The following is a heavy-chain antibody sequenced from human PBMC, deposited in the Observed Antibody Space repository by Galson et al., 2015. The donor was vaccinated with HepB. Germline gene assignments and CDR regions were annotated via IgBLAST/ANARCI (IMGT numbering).Heavy chain of an antibody. CDR3: AKHQHGSGSYYHDY. J-gene: IGHJ4*02. CDR2: ISGSGGST. V-gene: IGHV3-23*01. D-gene: IGHD3-10*01. CDR1: GFTFSSYA. Sequence: SLRLSCAASGFTFSSYAMSWVRQAPGKGLEWVSAISGSGGSTYYADSVKGRFTISRDNSKNTLYLQMNSLRAEDTAVYYCAKHQHGSGSYYHDYWGQGTLVTVSS.